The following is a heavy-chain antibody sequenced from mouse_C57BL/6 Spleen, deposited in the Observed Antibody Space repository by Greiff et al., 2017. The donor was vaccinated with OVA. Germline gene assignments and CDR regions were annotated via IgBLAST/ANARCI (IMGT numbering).Heavy chain of an antibody. CDR2: IDPSDSET. V-gene: IGHV1-52*01. J-gene: IGHJ2*01. D-gene: IGHD3-2*02. Sequence: QVQLQQPGAELVRPGSSVKLSCKASGYTFTSYWMHWVKQRPIQGLEWIGNIDPSDSETHYNQKFKDKATLTVDKSSSTAYMQLSSLTSEDSAVYYCAREEGQTAQAFDYWGQGTTLTVSS. CDR3: AREEGQTAQAFDY. CDR1: GYTFTSYW.